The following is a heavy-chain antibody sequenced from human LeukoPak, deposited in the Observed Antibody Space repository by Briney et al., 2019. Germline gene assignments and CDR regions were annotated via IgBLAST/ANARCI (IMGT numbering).Heavy chain of an antibody. Sequence: GRSLRLSCAASGFTFSSYGMHWVRQAPGKGLEWVAVISYDGSNKYYADSVKGRFTISRDNAKNSLYLQMNSLRAEDTAVYYCARGEVGILWFGELLSYFDYWGQGTLVTVSS. V-gene: IGHV3-30*03. CDR3: ARGEVGILWFGELLSYFDY. CDR2: ISYDGSNK. J-gene: IGHJ4*02. D-gene: IGHD3-10*01. CDR1: GFTFSSYG.